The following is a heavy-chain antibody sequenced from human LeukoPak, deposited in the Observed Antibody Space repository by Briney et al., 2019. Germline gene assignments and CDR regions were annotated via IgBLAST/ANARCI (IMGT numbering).Heavy chain of an antibody. V-gene: IGHV4-59*08. CDR1: GDSISSSY. Sequence: SETLSLTCTVSGDSISSSYWSWIRQSPGKGLEWIGYFYDTVSTKYNPSLKRRVIISTDKSKNQLSLKLNSVTAADTAVYYCARHGAFFTRGFCGNSNCYVDGLQTWGQGIVVSVSS. CDR2: FYDTVST. CDR3: ARHGAFFTRGFCGNSNCYVDGLQT. D-gene: IGHD2-2*01. J-gene: IGHJ3*01.